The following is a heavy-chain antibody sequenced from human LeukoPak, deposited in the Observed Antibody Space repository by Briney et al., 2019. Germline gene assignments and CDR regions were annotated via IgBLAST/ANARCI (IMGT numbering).Heavy chain of an antibody. Sequence: SETLSLTCTVSGASISSSIYYWGWIRQPPGKGLEWIGSIYYSGSTYYNPSLKSRVTISVDTSKNQFSLKLSSVTAADTAVYYCARQNHVLLWFGECPSSHFDYWGQGTLVTVSS. V-gene: IGHV4-39*01. CDR1: GASISSSIYY. CDR3: ARQNHVLLWFGECPSSHFDY. D-gene: IGHD3-10*01. CDR2: IYYSGST. J-gene: IGHJ4*02.